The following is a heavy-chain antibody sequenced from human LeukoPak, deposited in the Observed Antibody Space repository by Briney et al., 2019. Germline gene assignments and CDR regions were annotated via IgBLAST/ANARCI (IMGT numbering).Heavy chain of an antibody. CDR1: GFAFSTYW. V-gene: IGHV3-74*03. CDR2: IKSDGSST. D-gene: IGHD3-10*01. Sequence: PGGSPRLSCAASGFAFSTYWMHWVRQAPGKGLVWVSRIKSDGSSTTYADFVKGRFTVSRDNAKNTLYLQMRSLRADDTAMYFCARVGGRGSIGGDCWGQGTLVTVSS. CDR3: ARVGGRGSIGGDC. J-gene: IGHJ4*02.